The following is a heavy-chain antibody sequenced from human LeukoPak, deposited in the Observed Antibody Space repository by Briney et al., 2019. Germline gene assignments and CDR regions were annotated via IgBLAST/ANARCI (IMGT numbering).Heavy chain of an antibody. V-gene: IGHV3-21*01. CDR2: ISSSSSYI. J-gene: IGHJ4*02. D-gene: IGHD6-19*01. CDR1: GFTFSSYS. CDR3: ARGGAIAVAGYFDY. Sequence: GGSLRLSCAASGFTFSSYSVNWVRQAPGKGLDWVSSISSSSSYIYYADSVKGRFTISRDNAKNSLYLQMNSLRAEDTAVYYCARGGAIAVAGYFDYWGQGTLVTVSS.